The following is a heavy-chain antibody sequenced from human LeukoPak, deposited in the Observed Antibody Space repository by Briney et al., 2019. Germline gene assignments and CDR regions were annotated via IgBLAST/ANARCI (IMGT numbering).Heavy chain of an antibody. V-gene: IGHV3-30*02. Sequence: GGSLRLSCAASGFTFSGFGIHWVRQAPGEGLEWVTLIMYDGSNKYYADSVKGRFTISRDNSKNTVYLQMDSLRAEDTAVYYWAATSPRKGCCGGDCYSGVNWGQGTLVTVSS. CDR1: GFTFSGFG. CDR3: AATSPRKGCCGGDCYSGVN. CDR2: IMYDGSNK. J-gene: IGHJ4*02. D-gene: IGHD2-21*02.